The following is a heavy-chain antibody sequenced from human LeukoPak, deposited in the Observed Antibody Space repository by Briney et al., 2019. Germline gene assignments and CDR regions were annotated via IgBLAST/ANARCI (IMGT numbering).Heavy chain of an antibody. V-gene: IGHV4-4*08. J-gene: IGHJ5*02. CDR3: ARESVVVVAASNWFDP. CDR1: GGSISSYY. Sequence: SETLSLTCTVSGGSISSYYWSWIRQPPGKGLEWIGRIYTSGSTNYNPSLKSRVTISVDTSKNQFSLKLSSVTAADTAVYYCARESVVVVAASNWFDPWGQGTLVTVSS. D-gene: IGHD2-15*01. CDR2: IYTSGST.